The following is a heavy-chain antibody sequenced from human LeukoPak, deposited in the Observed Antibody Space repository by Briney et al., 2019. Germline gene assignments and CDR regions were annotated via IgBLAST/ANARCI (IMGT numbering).Heavy chain of an antibody. CDR2: ISNGGDTT. J-gene: IGHJ6*02. CDR1: GFTFSDYA. CDR3: AKDQVATILGYYYGMDV. D-gene: IGHD5-12*01. Sequence: GGSLRLSCAASGFTFSDYAMSWVRQAPGKGLEWVSTISNGGDTTYYADSVEGRFTISRDSSKNTLYLQMNSLRAEDTAVYYCAKDQVATILGYYYGMDVWGQGTTVTVSS. V-gene: IGHV3-23*01.